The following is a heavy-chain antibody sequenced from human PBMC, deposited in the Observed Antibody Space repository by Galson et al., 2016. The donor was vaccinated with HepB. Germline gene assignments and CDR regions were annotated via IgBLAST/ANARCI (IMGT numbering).Heavy chain of an antibody. V-gene: IGHV1-69*13. J-gene: IGHJ1*01. CDR1: GGTFRKYA. Sequence: SVKVSCKASGGTFRKYAISWVRQAPGQGLEWTGGIIPIFGTAKYAQKFQGRVTITADESTSTAYMDLSSLRSEDTAVYYCAFRGSSSWYGYFQNWGQGTLVTVSS. CDR3: AFRGSSSWYGYFQN. CDR2: IIPIFGTA. D-gene: IGHD6-13*01.